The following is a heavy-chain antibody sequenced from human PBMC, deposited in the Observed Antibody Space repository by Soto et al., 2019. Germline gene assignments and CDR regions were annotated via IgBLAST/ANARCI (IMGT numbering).Heavy chain of an antibody. D-gene: IGHD3-3*01. Sequence: GASVKVSCKASGYTFTSYGISWVRQAPGQGLEWMGWISAYNGNTNYAQKLQGRVTMTTDTSTSTAYMELRSLRSDDTAVYYCARVLYDFWSHAYGMDVWGQGTTVTVSS. CDR1: GYTFTSYG. CDR2: ISAYNGNT. J-gene: IGHJ6*02. V-gene: IGHV1-18*01. CDR3: ARVLYDFWSHAYGMDV.